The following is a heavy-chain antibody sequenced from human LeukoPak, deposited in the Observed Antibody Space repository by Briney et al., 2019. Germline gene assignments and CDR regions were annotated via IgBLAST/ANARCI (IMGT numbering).Heavy chain of an antibody. J-gene: IGHJ6*02. CDR1: GFTFNNYA. Sequence: GGSLRLSCAASGFTFNNYAMHWARQAPGKGLEWVAVISYDGSNKYYADSVKGRFTISRDNSKNTLYLQMNSLRAEDTAVYYCARDCSSSGWYFTYYYYYGMDVWGQGTTVTVSS. CDR3: ARDCSSSGWYFTYYYYYGMDV. D-gene: IGHD6-19*01. CDR2: ISYDGSNK. V-gene: IGHV3-30*03.